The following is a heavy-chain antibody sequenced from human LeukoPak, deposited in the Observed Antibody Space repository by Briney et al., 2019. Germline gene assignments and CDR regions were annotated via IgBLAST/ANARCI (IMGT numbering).Heavy chain of an antibody. V-gene: IGHV4-34*01. D-gene: IGHD1-14*01. Sequence: PSETLSLTCAVYGGSFSGYYWSWIRQPPGKGLEWIGEINHSGSTYYNPSLKSRVTKSVDTSKNQFSLKLSSVTAADTAVYYCVRALRNLTGRQAFDIWGQGTMVTVSS. CDR1: GGSFSGYY. CDR3: VRALRNLTGRQAFDI. CDR2: INHSGST. J-gene: IGHJ3*02.